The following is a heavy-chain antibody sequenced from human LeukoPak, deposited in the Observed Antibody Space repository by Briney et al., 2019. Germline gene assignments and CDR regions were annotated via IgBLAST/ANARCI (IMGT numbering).Heavy chain of an antibody. Sequence: SGGSLRLSCAASGFTFSDHYMDWVRQAPGKGLEWVGRTRNKANSYTTEYAASVKGRFTISRDDSKNSLYLQMNSLKTEDTAVYYCAKVYDSSGYYYFDYWGQGTLVTVSS. V-gene: IGHV3-72*01. J-gene: IGHJ4*02. D-gene: IGHD3-22*01. CDR2: TRNKANSYTT. CDR3: AKVYDSSGYYYFDY. CDR1: GFTFSDHY.